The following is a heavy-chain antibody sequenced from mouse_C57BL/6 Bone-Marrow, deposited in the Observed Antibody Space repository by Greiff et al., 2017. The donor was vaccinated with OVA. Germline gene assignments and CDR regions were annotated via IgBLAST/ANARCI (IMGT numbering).Heavy chain of an antibody. CDR1: GYTFTSYG. CDR2: IYPRSGNT. Sequence: VKLMGSGAELARPGAVVKLPCQASGYTFTSYGLSWVKPRTGQGLAWIEEIYPRSGNTYYNEKFKGKDTQTADKSSRTAYMELRSLTSEDSAVYFCAREECIYYGNRLFDCWGQGTTLTVSS. V-gene: IGHV1-81*01. CDR3: AREECIYYGNRLFDC. J-gene: IGHJ2*01. D-gene: IGHD2-1*01.